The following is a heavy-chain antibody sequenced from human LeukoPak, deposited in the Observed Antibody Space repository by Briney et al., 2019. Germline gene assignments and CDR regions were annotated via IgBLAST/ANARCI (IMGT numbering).Heavy chain of an antibody. D-gene: IGHD3-22*01. CDR2: IYYSGST. CDR3: ARENYYDSSGYCIDY. V-gene: IGHV4-59*01. Sequence: SETLSLTCTVSGGSISSYYWSWIRQPPGKGLEWIGYIYYSGSTNYNPSLKSRVTISVDTSKNQFSLKLSSVTAADTAVYYCARENYYDSSGYCIDYWGQGTLVTVSS. CDR1: GGSISSYY. J-gene: IGHJ4*02.